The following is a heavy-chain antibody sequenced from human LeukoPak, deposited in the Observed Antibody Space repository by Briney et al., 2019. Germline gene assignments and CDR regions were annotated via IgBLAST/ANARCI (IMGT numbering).Heavy chain of an antibody. CDR2: INPSGDLT. J-gene: IGHJ3*02. CDR3: ATPGDYDAFDI. V-gene: IGHV1-46*01. Sequence: ASVKVSCKASGYTFTSHYMHWVRQAPGQGLEWMGIINPSGDLTTYSQKFQGRVTMTEDTSTDTAYMELSSLRSEDTAVYYCATPGDYDAFDIWGQGTMVTVSS. CDR1: GYTFTSHY. D-gene: IGHD4-17*01.